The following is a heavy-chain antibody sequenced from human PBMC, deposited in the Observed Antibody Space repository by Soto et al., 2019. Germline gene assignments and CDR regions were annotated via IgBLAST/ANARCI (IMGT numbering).Heavy chain of an antibody. CDR2: ISFDGNNK. V-gene: IGHV3-30-3*01. J-gene: IGHJ4*02. D-gene: IGHD6-19*01. CDR1: GFTFSNSA. CDR3: ARDRVLAGIGEVDY. Sequence: PGGSLRLSCAASGFTFSNSAMHWVRQAPGKGLEWVAVISFDGNNKYYVDSVKGRFTISRDNSKNTLYLQMNSLRAEDTAVYYCARDRVLAGIGEVDYWGQGTLVTV.